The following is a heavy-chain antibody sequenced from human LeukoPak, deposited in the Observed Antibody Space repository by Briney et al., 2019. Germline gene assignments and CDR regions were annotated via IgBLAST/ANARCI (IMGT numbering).Heavy chain of an antibody. CDR3: ARVDYYYMDV. Sequence: SETLSLTCTVSGGFISSGSYYWSWIRQPAGKGLEWIGRIYTSGSTNYNPSLKSRVTISVDTSKNQFSLKLSSVTAADTAVYYCARVDYYYMDVWGKGTTVTVSS. J-gene: IGHJ6*03. CDR2: IYTSGST. V-gene: IGHV4-61*02. CDR1: GGFISSGSYY.